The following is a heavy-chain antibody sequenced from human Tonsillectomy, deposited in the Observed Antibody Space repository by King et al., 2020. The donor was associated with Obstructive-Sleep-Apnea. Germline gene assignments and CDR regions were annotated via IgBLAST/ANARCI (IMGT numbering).Heavy chain of an antibody. J-gene: IGHJ6*02. CDR1: GFSFSVYY. V-gene: IGHV3-11*01. CDR2: ISASGSTI. D-gene: IGHD3-9*01. CDR3: AGADRDYDVFYGLDV. Sequence: VQLVESGGGLVKPGGSLRLSCAASGFSFSVYYMNWIRQAPGKGLEWVAHISASGSTIYDADSVKGRFTISRDNAKNSLFLQMNSLRAEDTAVYYCAGADRDYDVFYGLDVWGQGTTVTVSS.